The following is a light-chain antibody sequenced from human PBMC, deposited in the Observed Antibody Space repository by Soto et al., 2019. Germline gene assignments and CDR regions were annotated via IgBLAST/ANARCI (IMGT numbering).Light chain of an antibody. CDR3: CSYAGYSTYV. CDR2: EGS. CDR1: SSAVGSYRL. Sequence: QSVLTQPSSVSGSRGHSITISRTASSSAVGSYRLVSWYQCHPGKVPKLIIYEGSKQPSGLSNRFSGSKSGNTASLTISGLQAEDEGDYYCCSYAGYSTYVFGTGTKVTVL. J-gene: IGLJ1*01. V-gene: IGLV2-23*01.